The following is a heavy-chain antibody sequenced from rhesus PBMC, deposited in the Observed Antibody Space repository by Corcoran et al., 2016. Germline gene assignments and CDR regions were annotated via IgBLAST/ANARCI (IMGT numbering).Heavy chain of an antibody. CDR3: ARHDCTSTTFHIYWYFDI. D-gene: IGHD2-2*01. Sequence: QVTLKEAGHALVKPTQTLTLSCTFSGLSTSTSGLAVGWISHPPGKAWEWLSSSYWDDEKYYSTSLKSSHTISKDNATYQVVLTITNWDPVDTSTNSCARHDCTSTTFHIYWYFDIWGPVTPITISS. V-gene: IGHV2S1*01. CDR2: SYWDDEK. CDR1: GLSTSTSGLA. J-gene: IGHJ2*01.